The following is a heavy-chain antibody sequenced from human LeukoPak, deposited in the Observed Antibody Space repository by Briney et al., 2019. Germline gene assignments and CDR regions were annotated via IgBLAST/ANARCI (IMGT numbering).Heavy chain of an antibody. CDR3: ARPRGYYYDSSGYYPYYFDY. CDR1: GYSFTSYW. V-gene: IGHV5-51*01. D-gene: IGHD3-22*01. Sequence: GGSLQISCKGSGYSFTSYWIGWVRQMPGKGLEWMGIIYPGDSDTRYSPSFQGQVTISADKSISTAYLHRSSLKASDTAMYYCARPRGYYYDSSGYYPYYFDYWGQGILVTVSS. CDR2: IYPGDSDT. J-gene: IGHJ4*02.